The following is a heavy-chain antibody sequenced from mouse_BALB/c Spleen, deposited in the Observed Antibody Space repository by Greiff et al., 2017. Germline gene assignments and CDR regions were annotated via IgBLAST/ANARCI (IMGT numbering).Heavy chain of an antibody. D-gene: IGHD4-1*01. V-gene: IGHV1-7*01. Sequence: VQLVESGAELAKPGASVKMSCKASGYTFTSYWMHWVKQRPGQGLEWIGYINPSTGYTEYNQKFKDKATLTADKSSSTAYMQLSSLTSEDSAVYYCARSGVGRYYAMDYWGQGTSVTVSS. CDR1: GYTFTSYW. J-gene: IGHJ4*01. CDR3: ARSGVGRYYAMDY. CDR2: INPSTGYT.